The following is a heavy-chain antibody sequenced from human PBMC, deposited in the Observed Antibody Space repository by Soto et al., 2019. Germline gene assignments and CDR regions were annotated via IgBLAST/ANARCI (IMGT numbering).Heavy chain of an antibody. J-gene: IGHJ6*02. CDR3: ARDRLMATAGTARHYFGLDV. Sequence: SETLSLTCTVSGGSIRSGGYYWSWVRQNPRRGLEWIGNIYYSGNTYYNPSLKGRLTISVDTSKNQFSLNLSSVTAADTAVYYCARDRLMATAGTARHYFGLDVWGQGAKVTVSS. D-gene: IGHD5-18*01. CDR1: GGSIRSGGYY. CDR2: IYYSGNT. V-gene: IGHV4-31*03.